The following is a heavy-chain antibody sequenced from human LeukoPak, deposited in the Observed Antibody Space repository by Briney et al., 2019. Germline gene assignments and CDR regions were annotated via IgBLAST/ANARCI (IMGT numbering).Heavy chain of an antibody. CDR1: GFTFSSSN. CDR2: ISSSSTYI. D-gene: IGHD1-26*01. Sequence: GGSLRLSCAASGFTFSSSNMNWVRQAPGRRLEWVSSISSSSTYIFYADSVKGRFTISRDNAKNSLYLQMNSLRAEDTAVYYCAKYSGTYRDYWGQGTLVTVSS. V-gene: IGHV3-21*01. CDR3: AKYSGTYRDY. J-gene: IGHJ4*02.